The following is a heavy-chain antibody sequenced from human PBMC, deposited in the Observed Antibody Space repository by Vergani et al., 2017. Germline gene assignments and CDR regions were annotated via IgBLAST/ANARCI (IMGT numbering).Heavy chain of an antibody. CDR1: GFTFSSYA. CDR3: AKISSSQSWYFDY. CDR2: ISGSGGST. V-gene: IGHV3-23*01. D-gene: IGHD6-6*01. J-gene: IGHJ4*02. Sequence: EVQLLESGGGLVQPGGSLRLSCAASGFTFSSYAMSWVRQAPGKGLEWVSAISGSGGSTYYADSVKGRFTISIDNSKNTLYLQMNSLRAEDTAVYYCAKISSSQSWYFDYWGQGTLVTVSS.